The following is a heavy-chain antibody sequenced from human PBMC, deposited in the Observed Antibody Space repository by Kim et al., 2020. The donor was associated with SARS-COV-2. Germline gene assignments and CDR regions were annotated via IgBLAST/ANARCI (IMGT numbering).Heavy chain of an antibody. CDR3: ARVVGLLRRGHYGSGGTYYYYGMDV. V-gene: IGHV3-74*01. J-gene: IGHJ6*02. D-gene: IGHD3-10*01. Sequence: GGSLRLSCAASGFTFSSYWMHWVRQAPGKGLVWVSRINSDGSSTSYADSVKGRFTISRDNAKNTLYLQMNSLRAEDTAVYYCARVVGLLRRGHYGSGGTYYYYGMDVWGQGTTVTVSS. CDR1: GFTFSSYW. CDR2: INSDGSST.